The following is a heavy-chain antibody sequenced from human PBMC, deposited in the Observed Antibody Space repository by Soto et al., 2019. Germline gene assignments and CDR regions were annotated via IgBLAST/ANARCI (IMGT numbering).Heavy chain of an antibody. CDR3: AGGVTMVRGVIHTPYFDY. V-gene: IGHV4-31*03. CDR1: GGSISSGGYY. Sequence: QVQLQESGPGLVKPSQTLSLTCTVSGGSISSGGYYWSWIRQHPGKGLEWIGYIYYSGSTYYNPSLKGRVTISVATSIHPFSSKLSSVTAAYTAVYYCAGGVTMVRGVIHTPYFDYWGQGTLVTVSS. CDR2: IYYSGST. J-gene: IGHJ4*02. D-gene: IGHD3-10*01.